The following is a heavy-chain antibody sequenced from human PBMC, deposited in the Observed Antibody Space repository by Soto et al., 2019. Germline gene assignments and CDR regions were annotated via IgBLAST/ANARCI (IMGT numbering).Heavy chain of an antibody. CDR1: GGSISSGDYY. D-gene: IGHD3-9*01. CDR3: ASGHGGDILTGRAHY. Sequence: QVQLQESGPGLVKPSQTLSLTCTVSGGSISSGDYYWSWIRQPPGKGLEWIGYVYYSGSTYYNPSLKSRVTIPVDTSKNQFSLKLSSVTAADTAVYYCASGHGGDILTGRAHYWGQGTLVTVSS. J-gene: IGHJ4*02. V-gene: IGHV4-30-4*01. CDR2: VYYSGST.